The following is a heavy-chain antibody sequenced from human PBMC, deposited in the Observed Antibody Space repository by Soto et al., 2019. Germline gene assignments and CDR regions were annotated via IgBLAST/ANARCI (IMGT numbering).Heavy chain of an antibody. V-gene: IGHV4-34*01. D-gene: IGHD6-6*01. Sequence: QVQLQQWGAGLLKPSETLSLTCAVYGGSFSGYYWSWIRQPPGKGLEWIGEINHSGSTNYNPSLKSRVTISVDTSKNQFSLKLSSVTAADTAVYYCARGFRSSSSGPVTYYYGMDVWGQGTTVTVSS. CDR1: GGSFSGYY. J-gene: IGHJ6*02. CDR3: ARGFRSSSSGPVTYYYGMDV. CDR2: INHSGST.